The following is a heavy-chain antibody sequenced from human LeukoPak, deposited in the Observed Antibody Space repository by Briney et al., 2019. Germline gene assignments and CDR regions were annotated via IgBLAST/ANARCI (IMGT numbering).Heavy chain of an antibody. CDR1: VFTFSVYG. V-gene: IGHV3-30*18. CDR3: AKAGYSSGWTRYYGMDV. J-gene: IGHJ6*02. Sequence: GGSLRLSCAASVFTFSVYGMYWVPQPPGKGLEWVALISYDGTDKYHMHSVKGRFTISRDNSNNTLYLHMNSLRPDDTAVYYCAKAGYSSGWTRYYGMDVWGQGTTVAVSS. D-gene: IGHD6-19*01. CDR2: ISYDGTDK.